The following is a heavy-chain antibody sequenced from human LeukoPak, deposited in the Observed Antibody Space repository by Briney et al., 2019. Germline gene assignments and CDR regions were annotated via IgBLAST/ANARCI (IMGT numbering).Heavy chain of an antibody. CDR1: GYTFTSYG. CDR2: ISAYNGNT. V-gene: IGHV1-18*01. D-gene: IGHD5-12*01. J-gene: IGHJ5*02. CDR3: ARGRRATGFGNWFDP. Sequence: ASVKVSCKASGYTFTSYGISWVRQAPGQGLEWMGWISAYNGNTNYAQKPQGRVTMTTDTSTSTAYMELRSLRSDDTAVYYCARGRRATGFGNWFDPWGQGTLVTVSS.